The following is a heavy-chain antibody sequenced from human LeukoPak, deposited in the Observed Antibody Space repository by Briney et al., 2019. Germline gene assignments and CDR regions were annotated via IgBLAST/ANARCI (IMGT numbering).Heavy chain of an antibody. Sequence: PSETLSLTCTVSDASIRSGDYYWSWIRQPPGKGLEWIGYIYDSGSTYYNPSLKSRITISVDTSENRFSLKLSSVTATDTAVYYCAGDCSGGSCYGAFDIWGQGTMVTVSS. CDR1: DASIRSGDYY. D-gene: IGHD2-15*01. CDR3: AGDCSGGSCYGAFDI. J-gene: IGHJ3*02. CDR2: IYDSGST. V-gene: IGHV4-30-4*01.